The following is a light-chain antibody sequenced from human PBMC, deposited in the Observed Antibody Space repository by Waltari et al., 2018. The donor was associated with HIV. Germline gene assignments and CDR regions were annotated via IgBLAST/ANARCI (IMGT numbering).Light chain of an antibody. J-gene: IGKJ4*01. V-gene: IGKV4-1*01. CDR1: QSVLYSSNIRDY. CDR3: QQYYAFPLT. CDR2: WAS. Sequence: DIVMTQSPDSLAVSLGERATINCKSSQSVLYSSNIRDYLSWYQQKPGQPPKLLIYWASTLESGVPDRFSGSGSGTDFTLTITSLQAEDVAVYYCQQYYAFPLTFGGGTKVEIK.